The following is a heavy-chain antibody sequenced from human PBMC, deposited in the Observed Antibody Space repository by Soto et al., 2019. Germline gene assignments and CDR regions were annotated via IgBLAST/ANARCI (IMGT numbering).Heavy chain of an antibody. D-gene: IGHD3-3*01. V-gene: IGHV3-23*01. CDR1: GFTFSSYA. J-gene: IGHJ6*02. CDR2: ISGSGGST. CDR3: AKNVYDFWSCYGPDYYYHYVMAV. Sequence: GGSLRLSCAASGFTFSSYAMSWVRQAPGKGLEWVSAISGSGGSTYYADSVKGRFTISRDNSKNTLYLQMNSLRAEDTAVYYCAKNVYDFWSCYGPDYYYHYVMAVWGQGTTVTVSS.